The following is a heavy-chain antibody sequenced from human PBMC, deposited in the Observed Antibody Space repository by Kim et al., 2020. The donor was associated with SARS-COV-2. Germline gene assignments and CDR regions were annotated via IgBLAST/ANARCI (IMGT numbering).Heavy chain of an antibody. J-gene: IGHJ1*01. D-gene: IGHD3-3*01. CDR1: GFTFSSYA. CDR3: AKDPFKSGLAEYFQH. V-gene: IGHV3-23*01. CDR2: ISVSGGST. Sequence: GGSLRLSCAASGFTFSSYAMSWVRQAPGKGLEWVSTISVSGGSTFYADSVKGRFTISRDSSDDTLYLQMNSLRPEDTAVYYCAKDPFKSGLAEYFQHWGQGTLVTVSS.